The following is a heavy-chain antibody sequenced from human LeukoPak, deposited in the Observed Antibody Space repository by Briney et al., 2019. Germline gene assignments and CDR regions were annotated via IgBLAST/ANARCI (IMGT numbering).Heavy chain of an antibody. CDR1: GGSISGYY. J-gene: IGHJ4*02. Sequence: SETLSLTCTVSGGSISGYYWSWVRQPPGKGPEWIGYIYYSGSTNYNPSLKSRVTISVDTSKNQFSLKMNSVTAADTAVYYCARLASSGWSHCDYWGQGTLVTVSS. V-gene: IGHV4-59*08. CDR3: ARLASSGWSHCDY. CDR2: IYYSGST. D-gene: IGHD6-19*01.